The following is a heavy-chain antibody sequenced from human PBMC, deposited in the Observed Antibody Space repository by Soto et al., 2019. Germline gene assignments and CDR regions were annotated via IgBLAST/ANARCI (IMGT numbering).Heavy chain of an antibody. CDR2: INHSGST. Sequence: SETLSLTCAVYGGSFSGYYWSWIRQPPGKGLEWIGEINHSGSTNYNPSLESRVTILVDTSKNQFSLKLSSVTAADTAVYYCARGQYCSSTSCYGVNWFDPWGQGTLVTVSS. CDR1: GGSFSGYY. J-gene: IGHJ5*02. D-gene: IGHD2-2*01. CDR3: ARGQYCSSTSCYGVNWFDP. V-gene: IGHV4-34*01.